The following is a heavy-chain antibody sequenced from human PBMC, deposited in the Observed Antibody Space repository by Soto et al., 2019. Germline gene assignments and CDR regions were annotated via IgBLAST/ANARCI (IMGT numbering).Heavy chain of an antibody. J-gene: IGHJ4*02. V-gene: IGHV3-48*03. CDR1: GFTFSSYE. D-gene: IGHD1-26*01. Sequence: EVQLVESGGGLVQPGGSLRLSCAAFGFTFSSYEMNWVRQAPGKGLEWVSYISSGSSTIYYADSVRGRFTISRDNAKNSLYLQMNSLRIEDTAVYYCARGGSYYCIDYWGQGTLVTVSS. CDR3: ARGGSYYCIDY. CDR2: ISSGSSTI.